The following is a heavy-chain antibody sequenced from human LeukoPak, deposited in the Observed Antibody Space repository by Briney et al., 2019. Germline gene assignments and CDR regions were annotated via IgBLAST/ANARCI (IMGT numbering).Heavy chain of an antibody. CDR3: AKDEGIAVLYYYGMDV. Sequence: GRSLRLSCAASGFTFSSYGMHWVRQAPGKELEWVAVISYDGSNKYYADSVKGRFTISRDNSKNTLYLQMNSLRAEDTAVYYCAKDEGIAVLYYYGMDVWGQGTTVTVSS. CDR1: GFTFSSYG. J-gene: IGHJ6*02. CDR2: ISYDGSNK. D-gene: IGHD6-19*01. V-gene: IGHV3-30*18.